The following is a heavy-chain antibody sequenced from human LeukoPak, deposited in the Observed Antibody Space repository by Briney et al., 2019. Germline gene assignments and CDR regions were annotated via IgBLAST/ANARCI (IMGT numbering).Heavy chain of an antibody. D-gene: IGHD6-13*01. V-gene: IGHV3-13*04. Sequence: PRGSLRLSSAPPGFTFSNSDIQWVCPATGQGLEWVSAIGTAGDTYYQGSVRGRFTMSRENAKKSLYLQMNSLTAGDTALYYSVRGAGTHALYWGQGNLVTVSS. CDR3: VRGAGTHALY. J-gene: IGHJ4*02. CDR1: GFTFSNSD. CDR2: IGTAGDT.